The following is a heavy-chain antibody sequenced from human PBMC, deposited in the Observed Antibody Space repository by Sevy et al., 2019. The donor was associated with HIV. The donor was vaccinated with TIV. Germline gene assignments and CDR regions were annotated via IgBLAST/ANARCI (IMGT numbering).Heavy chain of an antibody. CDR1: GYSFTSYW. J-gene: IGHJ3*02. Sequence: VKSLKISCKGSGYSFTSYWIGWVRQMTGKGLKWMGIIYPGHSDTRHSPSFQGQVTISAVKSISTAYLQWSSLKASDTAMYYCPRPNDPIAVAAFDIWGQGTMVTVSS. D-gene: IGHD6-19*01. CDR3: PRPNDPIAVAAFDI. CDR2: IYPGHSDT. V-gene: IGHV5-51*01.